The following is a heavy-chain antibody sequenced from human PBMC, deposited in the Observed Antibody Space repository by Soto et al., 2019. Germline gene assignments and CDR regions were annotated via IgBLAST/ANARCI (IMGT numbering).Heavy chain of an antibody. CDR3: AKDSRGYSYAVVVVVITNIDY. V-gene: IGHV3-30-3*01. CDR1: GFTFSSYA. D-gene: IGHD3-22*01. CDR2: ISYDGSNK. Sequence: GGSLRLSCAASGFTFSSYAMHWVRQAPGRGLEWVAVISYDGSNKYYADSVKGRFTISRDNSKNTLYLQMNSLRAEDTAVYYCAKDSRGYSYAVVVVVITNIDYWGQGTLVTVSS. J-gene: IGHJ4*02.